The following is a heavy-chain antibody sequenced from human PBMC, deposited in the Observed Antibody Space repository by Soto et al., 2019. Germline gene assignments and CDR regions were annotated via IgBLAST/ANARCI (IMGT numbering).Heavy chain of an antibody. J-gene: IGHJ4*02. CDR3: ARLTIFGVDPYFDY. D-gene: IGHD3-3*01. V-gene: IGHV4-59*01. CDR2: IYYSGST. CDR1: GGSISSYY. Sequence: SETLSLTCTVSGGSISSYYWSWIRQPPGKGLEWIGYIYYSGSTNYNPSLKSRVTISVDTSKNQFSLKLSSVTAADTAVYYCARLTIFGVDPYFDYWGQGTLVTVSS.